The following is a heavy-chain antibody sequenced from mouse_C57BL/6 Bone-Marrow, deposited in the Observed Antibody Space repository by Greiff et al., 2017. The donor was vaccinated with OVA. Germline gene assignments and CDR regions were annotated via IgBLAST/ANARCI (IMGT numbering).Heavy chain of an antibody. Sequence: QVQLQQPGAELVKPGASVKLSCKASGYTFTSYWMQWVKQRPGQGLEWIGEIDPSDSYTNYNQKFKGKATLTVDTSSSTAYMQLSSLTSEDSAVYYCASSILFAYWGQGTLVTVSA. D-gene: IGHD2-10*02. CDR2: IDPSDSYT. J-gene: IGHJ3*01. CDR1: GYTFTSYW. V-gene: IGHV1-50*01. CDR3: ASSILFAY.